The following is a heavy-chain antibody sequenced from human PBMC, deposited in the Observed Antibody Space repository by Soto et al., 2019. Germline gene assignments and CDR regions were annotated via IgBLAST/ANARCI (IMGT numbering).Heavy chain of an antibody. J-gene: IGHJ4*02. Sequence: QAQLVESGGGVVQPGRSLRLSCAASGFAFSSYGMHWVHQAPGTGLEWVAVISYDGSLQHYADSVKGRFTISRDNSKKMVLLQMSSLRAEDTAVYYCVSDRGYGHASVPYSWGQGTLVSVSS. CDR2: ISYDGSLQ. CDR3: VSDRGYGHASVPYS. V-gene: IGHV3-30*03. D-gene: IGHD5-18*01. CDR1: GFAFSSYG.